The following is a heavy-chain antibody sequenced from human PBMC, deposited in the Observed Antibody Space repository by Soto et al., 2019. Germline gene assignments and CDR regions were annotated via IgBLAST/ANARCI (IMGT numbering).Heavy chain of an antibody. CDR2: ISAYNGNT. CDR1: GYTFTSYG. D-gene: IGHD4-4*01. J-gene: IGHJ5*02. CDR3: ARSPGAGNYVHWFDP. Sequence: ASVKVSCKASGYTFTSYGISWVRQAPGQGLEWMGWISAYNGNTNYAQKLQGRVTMTTDTSTSTAYMELRSLRSDDTAVYYCARSPGAGNYVHWFDPWGQGTLVTVSS. V-gene: IGHV1-18*01.